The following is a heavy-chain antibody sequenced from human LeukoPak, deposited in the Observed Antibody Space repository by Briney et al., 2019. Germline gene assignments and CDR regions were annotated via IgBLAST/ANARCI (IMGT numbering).Heavy chain of an antibody. Sequence: ASVKVSCKASGYTFTGYYMHWVRQAPGQGLEWMGWINPNSGGTNYAQKFQGRVTMTRDTSISTAYMELSRLRSDDTAVYYCARTWGGVATIGADYFDYWGQGTLVTVSS. CDR2: INPNSGGT. D-gene: IGHD5-12*01. CDR3: ARTWGGVATIGADYFDY. J-gene: IGHJ4*02. V-gene: IGHV1-2*02. CDR1: GYTFTGYY.